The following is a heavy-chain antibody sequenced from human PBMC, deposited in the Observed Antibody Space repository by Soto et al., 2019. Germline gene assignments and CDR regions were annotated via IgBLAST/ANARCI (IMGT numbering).Heavy chain of an antibody. CDR1: GGSISSSTYY. CDR3: ARQEGGSYYRDYFQH. V-gene: IGHV4-39*01. Sequence: QLQLQESGPGLVKPSETLSLTCTVSGGSISSSTYYWGWIRQPPGKGLEWIGSIYYSGSTYYNPSLKSRVTIAVDTSKNQFSLKLSSVTAADTAVYYCARQEGGSYYRDYFQHWGQGTLVTVSS. J-gene: IGHJ1*01. D-gene: IGHD1-26*01. CDR2: IYYSGST.